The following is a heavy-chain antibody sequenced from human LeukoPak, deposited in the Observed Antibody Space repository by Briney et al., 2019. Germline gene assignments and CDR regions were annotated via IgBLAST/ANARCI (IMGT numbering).Heavy chain of an antibody. J-gene: IGHJ4*02. CDR3: ARRAIAEGFDY. D-gene: IGHD6-13*01. V-gene: IGHV3-48*03. Sequence: GGSLRLSCAVSGFSSYEMNWVRQAPGKGLEWVSYISSSGRTIYYADSVKGRFTISRDSAKNSLYLQMNSLRVEDTAVYYYARRAIAEGFDYWGQGTLVTVPS. CDR1: GFSSYE. CDR2: ISSSGRTI.